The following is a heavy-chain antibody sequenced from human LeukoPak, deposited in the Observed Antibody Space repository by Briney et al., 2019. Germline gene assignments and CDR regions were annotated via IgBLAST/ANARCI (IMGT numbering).Heavy chain of an antibody. V-gene: IGHV3-23*01. CDR3: AKETYSGSGNYQLGVFDY. CDR2: ISGSGHST. CDR1: GFTFSNYV. D-gene: IGHD3-10*01. Sequence: GGSLRLSCAASGFTFSNYVMTWVRQAPGKGLEWVSSISGSGHSTPCADSVRGRFTISRDNSKNTLHLHMSSLRAEDAAVYYCAKETYSGSGNYQLGVFDYWGQGTLVTVSS. J-gene: IGHJ4*02.